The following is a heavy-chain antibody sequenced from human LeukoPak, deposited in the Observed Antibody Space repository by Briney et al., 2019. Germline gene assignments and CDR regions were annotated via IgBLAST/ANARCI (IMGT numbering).Heavy chain of an antibody. V-gene: IGHV3-53*01. J-gene: IGHJ4*02. CDR3: ASSQDTAMVEFY. CDR1: GFTVSSNY. Sequence: PGGSLRLSCAASGFTVSSNYMSWVRQSPGKGLEWVSVIYSGGSTYYADSVKGRFTISRDNSKNTLYLQMNSLRAEDTAVYYCASSQDTAMVEFYSGQGTLVTVSS. CDR2: IYSGGST. D-gene: IGHD5-18*01.